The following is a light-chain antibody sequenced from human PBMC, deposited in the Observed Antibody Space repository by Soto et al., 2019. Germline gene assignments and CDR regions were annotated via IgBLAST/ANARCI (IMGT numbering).Light chain of an antibody. CDR3: TSYAGSKTYV. J-gene: IGLJ1*01. CDR1: KNDIGLYDF. CDR2: EVV. Sequence: QSLLTQPPSASGSPGQSVTISCTGTKNDIGLYDFVSWYQHHPGKAPRLIIYEVVQRPSGVPDRFSGSKSGNTASLTVSGLQAADEADYFCTSYAGSKTYVVGSGTKVTV. V-gene: IGLV2-8*01.